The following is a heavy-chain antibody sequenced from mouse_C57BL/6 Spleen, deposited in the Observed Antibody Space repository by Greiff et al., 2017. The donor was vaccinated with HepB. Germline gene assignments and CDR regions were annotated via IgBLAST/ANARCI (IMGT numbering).Heavy chain of an antibody. D-gene: IGHD2-5*01. CDR3: TRTSYYSNYEGAMDY. CDR1: GFSLTSYA. V-gene: IGHV2-9-1*01. J-gene: IGHJ4*01. CDR2: IWTGGGT. Sequence: VKLVESGPGLVAPSQSLSITCTVSGFSLTSYAISWVRQPPGKGLEWLGVIWTGGGTNYNSALKSRLSISKDNSKSQVFLKMNSLQTDDTARYYCTRTSYYSNYEGAMDYWGQGTSVTVSS.